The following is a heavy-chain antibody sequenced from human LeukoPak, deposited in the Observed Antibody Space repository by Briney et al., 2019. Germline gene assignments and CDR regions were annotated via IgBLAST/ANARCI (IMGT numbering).Heavy chain of an antibody. CDR3: AKSMTLQWRGFFDL. J-gene: IGHJ2*01. Sequence: GGSLRLSCAVSGFTVSSNYMSWVRQAPGKGLEWVSTISDSGANTYYADSVRGRFTISRDNSKNTLYLQKNSLRADDTAIYYCAKSMTLQWRGFFDLWGRGTHVTVSS. V-gene: IGHV3-23*01. CDR2: ISDSGANT. CDR1: GFTVSSNY. D-gene: IGHD6-19*01.